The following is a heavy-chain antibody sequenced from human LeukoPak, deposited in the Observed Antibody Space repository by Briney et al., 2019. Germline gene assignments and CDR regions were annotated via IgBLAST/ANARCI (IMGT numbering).Heavy chain of an antibody. D-gene: IGHD3-3*01. CDR2: ISYSGIT. J-gene: IGHJ5*02. Sequence: SETLSLTCTVSGGSLSSASYNWGWIRQPPGKGLEWIGGISYSGITYNNPSLKSRVTISVDTSKNQFSLKLSSVTAADTAVYYCARGGLTIFGVVIMGDWFDPWGQGTLVTVSS. CDR1: GGSLSSASYN. V-gene: IGHV4-39*07. CDR3: ARGGLTIFGVVIMGDWFDP.